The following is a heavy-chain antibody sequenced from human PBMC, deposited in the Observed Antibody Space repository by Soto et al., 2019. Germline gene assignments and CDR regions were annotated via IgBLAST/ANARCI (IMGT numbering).Heavy chain of an antibody. CDR3: ARGEPITMIVVVRESDFQH. V-gene: IGHV4-30-4*01. J-gene: IGHJ1*01. CDR1: GGSISSGDYY. D-gene: IGHD3-22*01. Sequence: SETLSLTCTVSGGSISSGDYYWSWIRQPPGKGLEWIGYIYYSGSTYYNPSLKSRVTISVDTSKNQFSLKLSSVTAADTAVYYCARGEPITMIVVVRESDFQHWGQGTLVTVSS. CDR2: IYYSGST.